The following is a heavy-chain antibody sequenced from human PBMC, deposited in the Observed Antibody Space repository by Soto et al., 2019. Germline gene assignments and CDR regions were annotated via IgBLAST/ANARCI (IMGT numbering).Heavy chain of an antibody. CDR1: GFILSDCA. CDR2: ISGSGART. V-gene: IGHV3-23*01. J-gene: IGHJ4*02. D-gene: IGHD3-3*01. Sequence: GGSLRLSCATSGFILSDCAMSWVRQAPGKGLEWVTSISGSGARTYYADSVKGRITTSRDNPKNTLFLQVSSLRDEDTAVYYCARGDSYYDFGIECWGQGTVVTVSS. CDR3: ARGDSYYDFGIEC.